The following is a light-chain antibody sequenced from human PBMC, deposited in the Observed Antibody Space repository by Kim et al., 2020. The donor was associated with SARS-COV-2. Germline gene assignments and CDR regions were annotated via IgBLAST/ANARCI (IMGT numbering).Light chain of an antibody. Sequence: GHRVTISCAGSSSNIGSNYVYWYQQPPGTAPKLLIYRNNQRPSGVPDRFSDSKSGTSASLAISGLRSEDEADYYCAAGDDSLNSPVFGGGTQLTVL. J-gene: IGLJ2*01. V-gene: IGLV1-47*01. CDR3: AAGDDSLNSPV. CDR1: SSNIGSNY. CDR2: RNN.